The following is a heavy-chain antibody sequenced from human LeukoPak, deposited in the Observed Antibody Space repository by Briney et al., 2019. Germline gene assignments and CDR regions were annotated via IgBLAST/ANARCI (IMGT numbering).Heavy chain of an antibody. Sequence: PSETLTLTCAVYGGSFSGYYWSWIRQPPGKGLEWIGEINHSGSTNYNPSLKSRVTISVDTSTNQFSLKLSSVTAADTAVYYCARAYGSGSPKTKNWFDPWGQGTLVTVSS. CDR2: INHSGST. D-gene: IGHD3-10*01. CDR3: ARAYGSGSPKTKNWFDP. CDR1: GGSFSGYY. V-gene: IGHV4-34*01. J-gene: IGHJ5*02.